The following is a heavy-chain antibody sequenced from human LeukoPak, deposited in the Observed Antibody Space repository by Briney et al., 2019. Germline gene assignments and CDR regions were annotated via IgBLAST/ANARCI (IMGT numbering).Heavy chain of an antibody. CDR3: ARDSIYYGSGSYTFDY. CDR1: GYTFTSYY. V-gene: IGHV1-46*01. D-gene: IGHD3-10*01. Sequence: ASVKVSCKASGYTFTSYYMHWVRQAPGQGLEWMGIINSSGGSTSYAQKFQGRVTMTRDMSTSTVYMELSSLRSEDTAVYYCARDSIYYGSGSYTFDYWGQGTLVTVSS. J-gene: IGHJ4*02. CDR2: INSSGGST.